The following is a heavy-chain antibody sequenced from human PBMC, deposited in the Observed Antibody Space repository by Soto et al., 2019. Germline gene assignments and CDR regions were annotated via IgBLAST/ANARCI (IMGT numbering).Heavy chain of an antibody. CDR1: GYTFTSYD. Sequence: GASVKVSCKASGYTFTSYDINWVRQATGQGLEWMGWMNPNSGNTGYAQKFQGRVTMTRNTSISTAYMELSSLRSEDTAVYYCARGGCCSSTSCYYWFDPWGQGTLVTVSS. V-gene: IGHV1-8*01. J-gene: IGHJ5*02. D-gene: IGHD2-2*01. CDR3: ARGGCCSSTSCYYWFDP. CDR2: MNPNSGNT.